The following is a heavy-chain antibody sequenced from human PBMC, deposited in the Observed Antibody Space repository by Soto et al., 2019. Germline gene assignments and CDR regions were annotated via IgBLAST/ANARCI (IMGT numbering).Heavy chain of an antibody. Sequence: EVQLVESGGGLVKSGGSLRLSCAASGFTFSNAWMSWVRQAPGKGLEWVGRIKSKTDGGTTDYAAPVKGRFTISRXDXKXXLYLQMNSLKTEDTAVYYCTTDRVDIVATIPVFDYWGQGTLVTVSS. J-gene: IGHJ4*02. CDR1: GFTFSNAW. D-gene: IGHD5-12*01. V-gene: IGHV3-15*01. CDR2: IKSKTDGGTT. CDR3: TTDRVDIVATIPVFDY.